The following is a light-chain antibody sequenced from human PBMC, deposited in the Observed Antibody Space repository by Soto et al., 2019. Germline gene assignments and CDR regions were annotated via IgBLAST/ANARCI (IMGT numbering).Light chain of an antibody. CDR2: EGS. CDR3: CSYAGSSILDVV. CDR1: SSDVGSYNL. J-gene: IGLJ2*01. V-gene: IGLV2-23*01. Sequence: QSALTQPASVSGSPGQSITSSCTGTSSDVGSYNLVSWYQQHPGKAPKLMIYEGSKRPSGVSNRFSGSKSGNTASLTISGLQAEDEADYYCCSYAGSSILDVVFGGGTKLTVL.